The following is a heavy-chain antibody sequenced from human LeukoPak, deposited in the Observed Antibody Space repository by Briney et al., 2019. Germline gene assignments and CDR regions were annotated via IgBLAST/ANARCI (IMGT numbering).Heavy chain of an antibody. Sequence: GGSLRLSCAASGFTFSDCYMSWIRQAPGKGLEWVSYFSSSGSTIYYADSVKGRFTISRDNAKNSLYLQMNSLRAEDTAVYYCARDLYSGYDRGVVDYWGQGTLVSVSS. V-gene: IGHV3-11*01. CDR2: FSSSGSTI. J-gene: IGHJ4*02. D-gene: IGHD5-12*01. CDR1: GFTFSDCY. CDR3: ARDLYSGYDRGVVDY.